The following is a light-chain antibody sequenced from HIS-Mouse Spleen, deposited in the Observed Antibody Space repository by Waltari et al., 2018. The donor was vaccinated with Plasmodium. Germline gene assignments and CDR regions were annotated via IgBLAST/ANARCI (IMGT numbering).Light chain of an antibody. V-gene: IGLV2-8*01. Sequence: QSALTQPPSASGSPGQSVTISCTGTSSDVGGYNYVSWYQQHPGKAPKRMSYEVSNRPSGVPDRFSGSKAGNTASLTVSGLQAEDEADYYCSSYAGSNNLVFGGGTKLTVL. J-gene: IGLJ2*01. CDR3: SSYAGSNNLV. CDR2: EVS. CDR1: SSDVGGYNY.